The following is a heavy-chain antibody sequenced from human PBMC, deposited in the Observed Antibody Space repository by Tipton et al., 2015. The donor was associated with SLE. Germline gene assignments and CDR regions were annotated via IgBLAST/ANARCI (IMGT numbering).Heavy chain of an antibody. CDR3: ARWPPQLGGH. Sequence: SLRLSCAASGFTFSSYSMNWVRQAPGRGLEWVSNIGYSSVTIYYADSVKGRFTISRDNAQNSLYLQMNSLRVEDTAVYYCARWPPQLGGHWGQGSLVTVSS. J-gene: IGHJ4*02. D-gene: IGHD6-6*01. CDR1: GFTFSSYS. V-gene: IGHV3-48*01. CDR2: IGYSSVTI.